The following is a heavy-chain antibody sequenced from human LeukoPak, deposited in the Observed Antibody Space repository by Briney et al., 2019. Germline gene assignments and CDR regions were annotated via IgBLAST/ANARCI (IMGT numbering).Heavy chain of an antibody. J-gene: IGHJ4*02. Sequence: SETLSLTCAVSGGSFSGYYWSWIRQPPGKGLEWIGEINHSGSTNYNPSLKSRVTISVDTSKNQFSLKLSSVTAADTAVYYCARGSTVVTPRFDYWGQGTLVTVSS. D-gene: IGHD4-23*01. CDR1: GGSFSGYY. CDR2: INHSGST. CDR3: ARGSTVVTPRFDY. V-gene: IGHV4-34*01.